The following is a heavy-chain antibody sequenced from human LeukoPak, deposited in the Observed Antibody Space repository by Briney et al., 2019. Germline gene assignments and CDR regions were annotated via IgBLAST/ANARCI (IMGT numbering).Heavy chain of an antibody. CDR1: GFTFSSYA. CDR3: AKGNTMVRGPKGAFDI. J-gene: IGHJ3*02. Sequence: GGSLRLSCAASGFTFSSYAMSWVRQAPGKGLEWVSAISGSGGSTYYADSVKGRFTISRGNSKNTLYLQMNSLRAEDTAVYYCAKGNTMVRGPKGAFDIWGQGTMVTVSS. CDR2: ISGSGGST. D-gene: IGHD3-10*01. V-gene: IGHV3-23*01.